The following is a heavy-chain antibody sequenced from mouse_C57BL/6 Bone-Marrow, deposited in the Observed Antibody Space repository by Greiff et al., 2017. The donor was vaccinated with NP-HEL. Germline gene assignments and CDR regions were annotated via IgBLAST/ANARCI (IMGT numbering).Heavy chain of an antibody. D-gene: IGHD4-1*01. Sequence: QLQQPGAELVKPGASVKLSCKASGYTFTSYWMHWVKQRPGQGLEWVGKIGPGSGSTYYNEKFKGKATLTADKSSSTAYMQLSSLTSEDSAVYFCARGWVGLTGTGFFDYWGQGTTLTVSS. CDR3: ARGWVGLTGTGFFDY. J-gene: IGHJ2*01. CDR2: IGPGSGST. V-gene: IGHV1-64*01. CDR1: GYTFTSYW.